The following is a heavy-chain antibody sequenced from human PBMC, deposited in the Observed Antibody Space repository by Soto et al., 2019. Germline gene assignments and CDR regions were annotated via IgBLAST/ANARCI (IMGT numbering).Heavy chain of an antibody. D-gene: IGHD5-18*01. Sequence: EVQLVESGGGLVQPGGSLRLSCAASGFNFRTYWMSWVRQAPGKGLEWVANIKEDGSDKYYVDSVKGRLTVSRDNAKNLLYLQLNSLRAADTAVYYCAREGFSYGPKGAVFDHWGQGSLVTVSS. V-gene: IGHV3-7*03. J-gene: IGHJ4*02. CDR1: GFNFRTYW. CDR3: AREGFSYGPKGAVFDH. CDR2: IKEDGSDK.